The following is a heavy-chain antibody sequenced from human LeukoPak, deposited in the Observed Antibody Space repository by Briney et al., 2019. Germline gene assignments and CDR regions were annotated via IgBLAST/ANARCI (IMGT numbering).Heavy chain of an antibody. CDR1: GFTFSSYS. Sequence: GGSLRLSCAASGFTFSSYSMNWVRQAPGKGLEWVSSISSSSSYIYYADSVKGRLTISRDNAKNSLYLQMNSLRAEDTAVYYCAMVATGRRVRTGVDYWGQGTLVTVSS. J-gene: IGHJ4*02. CDR3: AMVATGRRVRTGVDY. V-gene: IGHV3-21*01. D-gene: IGHD5-12*01. CDR2: ISSSSSYI.